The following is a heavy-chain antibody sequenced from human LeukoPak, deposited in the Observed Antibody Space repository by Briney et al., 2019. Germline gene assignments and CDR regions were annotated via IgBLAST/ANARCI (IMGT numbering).Heavy chain of an antibody. J-gene: IGHJ4*02. V-gene: IGHV3-7*03. CDR1: GFTFSSHW. D-gene: IGHD5-18*01. Sequence: GGSLRLSCAASGFTFSSHWMSWVRQAPGKGLEWVANIKQDGSEKYYVDSVKGRFTISRDNAKNSLYLQMNSLRAEDTAVYYCASIQLWFRYYFDYWGQGTLVTVSS. CDR2: IKQDGSEK. CDR3: ASIQLWFRYYFDY.